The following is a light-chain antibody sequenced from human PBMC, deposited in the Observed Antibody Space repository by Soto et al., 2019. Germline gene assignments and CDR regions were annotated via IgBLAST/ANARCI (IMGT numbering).Light chain of an antibody. CDR1: SSNIGSGYD. Sequence: QSVLTQPPSASGTPGQRVTISCTGSSSNIGSGYDVHWYQQLPGTAPKLLIYGNNNRPSGVPDRFSGSKSGTSASLAISGLQAEDEADYYCQSYDSTLSTSEVVFGGGTKLTVL. CDR3: QSYDSTLSTSEVV. J-gene: IGLJ2*01. CDR2: GNN. V-gene: IGLV1-40*01.